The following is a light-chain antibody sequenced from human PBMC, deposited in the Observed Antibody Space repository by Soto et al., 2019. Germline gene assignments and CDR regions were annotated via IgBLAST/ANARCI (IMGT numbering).Light chain of an antibody. V-gene: IGKV3-15*01. CDR3: QQYNNWPIT. J-gene: IGKJ5*01. CDR1: QSISSN. CDR2: GAS. Sequence: EIVMTQPPATLSVSPGERATLSCRASQSISSNLAWYQQKPGQAPRLLIYGASTRATAIPARFSGSGSGTEFTLTISSLQSEDFAVYYCQQYNNWPITFGQGTRLEIK.